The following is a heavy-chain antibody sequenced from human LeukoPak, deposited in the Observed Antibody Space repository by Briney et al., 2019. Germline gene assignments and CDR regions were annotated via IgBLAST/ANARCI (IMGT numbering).Heavy chain of an antibody. CDR2: INHSGST. V-gene: IGHV4-34*01. Sequence: SETLSLTCAVYGGSFSGYYWSWIRQPPGKGLEWIGEINHSGSTNYNPSLKSRVTISVDTSKNQFSLKLSSVTAADTAVYYCARGMTTVTYRTTKRTGWFDPWGQGTLVTVSS. J-gene: IGHJ5*02. D-gene: IGHD4-17*01. CDR3: ARGMTTVTYRTTKRTGWFDP. CDR1: GGSFSGYY.